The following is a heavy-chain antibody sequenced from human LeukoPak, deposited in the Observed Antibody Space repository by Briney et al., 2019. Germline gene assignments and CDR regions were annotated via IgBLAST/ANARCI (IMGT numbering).Heavy chain of an antibody. J-gene: IGHJ4*02. CDR2: IYSGVGT. D-gene: IGHD6-13*01. CDR1: GFIVSSRY. V-gene: IGHV3-53*05. Sequence: GGSLRLSCAASGFIVSSRYMSWVRQAPGKGLEWVSAIYSGVGTNYADSVKGRFTISRDNSKNTLYLQMNSLRAEDTAVYYCARAVRGSSSWYWGIDYWGQGTLVTVSS. CDR3: ARAVRGSSSWYWGIDY.